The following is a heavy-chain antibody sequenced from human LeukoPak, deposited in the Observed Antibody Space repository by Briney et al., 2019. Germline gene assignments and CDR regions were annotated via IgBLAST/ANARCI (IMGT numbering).Heavy chain of an antibody. V-gene: IGHV3-48*04. D-gene: IGHD2-15*01. Sequence: GGSLRLSCAASGFTFSSYSMNWVRQAPGKGREWVSYISSSGSTIYYADSVKGRFTISRDNAKNSLYLQMNSLRAEGTAVYYCAKVGWSYYYMDVWGKGTTVTISS. CDR2: ISSSGSTI. CDR3: AKVGWSYYYMDV. J-gene: IGHJ6*03. CDR1: GFTFSSYS.